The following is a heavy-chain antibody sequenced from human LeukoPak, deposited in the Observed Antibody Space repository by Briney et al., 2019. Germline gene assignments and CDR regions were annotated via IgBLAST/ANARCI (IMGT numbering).Heavy chain of an antibody. CDR2: ISYDGSNK. J-gene: IGHJ4*02. V-gene: IGHV3-30*18. Sequence: GDSLRLSCAASGFTFTKYWMTWVRQAPGKGLEWVAVISYDGSNKYYADSVKGRFTISRDNSKNTLYLQMNSLRAEDTAVYYCAKVKRITMVRGVIDYWGQGTLVTVSS. CDR1: GFTFTKYW. CDR3: AKVKRITMVRGVIDY. D-gene: IGHD3-10*01.